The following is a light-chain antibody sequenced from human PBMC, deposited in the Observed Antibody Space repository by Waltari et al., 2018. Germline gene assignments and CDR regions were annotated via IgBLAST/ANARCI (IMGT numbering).Light chain of an antibody. CDR2: EGS. J-gene: IGLJ2*01. Sequence: QSALTQPASVSGSPGQSITISCTGTSRDVGSYNLVSWYQQHPGKAHKLMIYEGSKRPSGVSNRFSGSKSGNTASLTISGLQAEDEADYYCCSYAGSSTLVFGGGTKLTVL. V-gene: IGLV2-23*01. CDR3: CSYAGSSTLV. CDR1: SRDVGSYNL.